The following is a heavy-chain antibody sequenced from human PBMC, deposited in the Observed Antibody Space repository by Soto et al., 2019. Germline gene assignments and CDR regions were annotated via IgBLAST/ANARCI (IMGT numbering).Heavy chain of an antibody. D-gene: IGHD3-16*01. V-gene: IGHV4-59*12. J-gene: IGHJ6*02. CDR2: IFYSGST. Sequence: SETLSLTCTVSGGSISSYYWSWIRQPPGKGLEWIGNIFYSGSTNYNPSLKSRVTISVDTSKNQFSLKLSSVTAADTAVYYCARGPSYYDYVWGSYRPLPNYYYGMDVWGQGTTVTVSS. CDR3: ARGPSYYDYVWGSYRPLPNYYYGMDV. CDR1: GGSISSYY.